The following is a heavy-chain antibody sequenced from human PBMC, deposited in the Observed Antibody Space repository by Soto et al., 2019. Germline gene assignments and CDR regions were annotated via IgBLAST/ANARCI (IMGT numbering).Heavy chain of an antibody. V-gene: IGHV4-30-4*01. CDR3: ARRGHSGYDTPSYYYYGMDV. CDR2: IYYSGST. J-gene: IGHJ6*02. CDR1: GGSISSGDYY. D-gene: IGHD5-12*01. Sequence: PSETLSLTCTVSGGSISSGDYYWSWIRHPPGKGLEWIGYIYYSGSTYYNPSLKSRVTISVDTSKNQFSLKLSSVTAADTAVYYCARRGHSGYDTPSYYYYGMDVWGQGTTVTVSS.